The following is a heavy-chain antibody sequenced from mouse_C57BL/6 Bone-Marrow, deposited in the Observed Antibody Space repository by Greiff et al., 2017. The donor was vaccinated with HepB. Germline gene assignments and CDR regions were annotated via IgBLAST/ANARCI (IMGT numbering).Heavy chain of an antibody. D-gene: IGHD2-1*01. CDR3: VGDYGNYGYFDV. Sequence: EVKLMESGGGLVKPGGSLKLSCAASGFTFSDYGMHWVRQAPEKGLEWVAYISSGSSTIYYADTVKGRFTISRDNAKNTLFLQMTSLRSEDTAMYYCVGDYGNYGYFDVWGTGTTVTVSS. CDR2: ISSGSSTI. J-gene: IGHJ1*03. V-gene: IGHV5-17*01. CDR1: GFTFSDYG.